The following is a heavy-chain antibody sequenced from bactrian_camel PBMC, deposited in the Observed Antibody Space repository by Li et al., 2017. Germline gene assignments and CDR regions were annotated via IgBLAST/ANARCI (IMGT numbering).Heavy chain of an antibody. V-gene: IGHV3S61*01. D-gene: IGHD1*01. J-gene: IGHJ7*01. Sequence: VQLVESGGGLVQPGGFLRLSCTASGYTVNEPTKCMAWFRQAPGEERKGVAWISTPYGTFSYADSVKGRFTISQDNAKKTLYLQMNSLKPEDTAMYYCAADRDERCGLYHCGVDYWGKGTQVTVS. CDR1: GYTVNEPT. CDR2: ISTPYGTF.